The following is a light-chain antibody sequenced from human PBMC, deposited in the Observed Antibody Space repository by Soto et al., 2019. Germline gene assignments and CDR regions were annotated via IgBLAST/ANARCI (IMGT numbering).Light chain of an antibody. J-gene: IGKJ1*01. V-gene: IGKV1-5*01. Sequence: DIQMTQSPSTLSASVGDRVTITCRASQSISSWLAWYQQKPGKAPKLLIYDASSFESGVPSRFSGSGSGTEFTLTISSLQPDDFATYYCQQYNDYWTFGQGTKVDI. CDR3: QQYNDYWT. CDR1: QSISSW. CDR2: DAS.